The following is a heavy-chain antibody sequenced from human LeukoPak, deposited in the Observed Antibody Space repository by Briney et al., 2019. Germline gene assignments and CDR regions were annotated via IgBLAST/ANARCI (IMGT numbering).Heavy chain of an antibody. D-gene: IGHD3-22*01. CDR2: IYYSGST. J-gene: IGHJ3*02. Sequence: KPSETLSLTCTVSGGSINSGVYYWSWIRQHPGKGLEWIGYIYYSGSTYYNPSLKSRITISVDTFKNQFSLKLSSVTAADTAVYYCARGFDTSGYYGANAFDIWGQGTMVTVSS. CDR1: GGSINSGVYY. V-gene: IGHV4-31*03. CDR3: ARGFDTSGYYGANAFDI.